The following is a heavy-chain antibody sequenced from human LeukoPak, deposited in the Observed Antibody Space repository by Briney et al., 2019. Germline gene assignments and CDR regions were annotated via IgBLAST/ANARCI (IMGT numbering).Heavy chain of an antibody. J-gene: IGHJ4*02. CDR1: GGTFSSYT. D-gene: IGHD3-3*01. Sequence: SVKVSCKASGGTFSSYTISWVRQASGQGLEWMGRIIPILGIANYAQKFQGRVTITADKSTSTAYMELSSLRSEDTAVYYCARSGYQWRFFDYWGQGTLVTVSS. CDR3: ARSGYQWRFFDY. V-gene: IGHV1-69*02. CDR2: IIPILGIA.